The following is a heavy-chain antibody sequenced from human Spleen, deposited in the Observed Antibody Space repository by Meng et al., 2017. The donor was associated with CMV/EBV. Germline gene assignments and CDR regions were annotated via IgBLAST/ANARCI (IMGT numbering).Heavy chain of an antibody. J-gene: IGHJ6*02. CDR3: ARASVAGTYYYYGMDV. Sequence: GESLKISCAASGFTVSSYYMRWVRQAPGKGLEWVSVIYSGGSTYYADSVKGRFTISRDNSKNTLYLQMNSLRAEDTAVYYCARASVAGTYYYYGMDVWGQGTTVTVSS. D-gene: IGHD6-19*01. CDR2: IYSGGST. CDR1: GFTVSSYY. V-gene: IGHV3-53*01.